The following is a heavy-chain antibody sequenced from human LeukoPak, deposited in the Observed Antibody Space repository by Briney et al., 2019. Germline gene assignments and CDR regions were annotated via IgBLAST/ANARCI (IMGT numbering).Heavy chain of an antibody. V-gene: IGHV5-51*01. CDR3: ARQGAATIANYYYYMAV. CDR1: GYSFTSYW. Sequence: TGESLKISCKGSGYSFTSYWIGGVRQMPGKGLEWMGIIYPGDSDTRYSPSFQGQVTISADKSISTAYLQWSSLKASDTAMYYCARQGAATIANYYYYMAVWGKGTTVTVSS. J-gene: IGHJ6*03. D-gene: IGHD5-12*01. CDR2: IYPGDSDT.